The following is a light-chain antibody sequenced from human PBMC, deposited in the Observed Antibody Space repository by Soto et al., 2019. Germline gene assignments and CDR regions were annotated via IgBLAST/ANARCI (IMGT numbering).Light chain of an antibody. CDR3: QNYNSAPWT. Sequence: DIRMTQSPSSLSSSVGDRVTITCRASRDITDYLAWYQQKPGQVPKLLIYAASTLQSGVPSRFTASGSGTDFTLTITGLQPEDFATYYCQNYNSAPWTFGQGTKVDIK. J-gene: IGKJ1*01. CDR1: RDITDY. CDR2: AAS. V-gene: IGKV1-27*01.